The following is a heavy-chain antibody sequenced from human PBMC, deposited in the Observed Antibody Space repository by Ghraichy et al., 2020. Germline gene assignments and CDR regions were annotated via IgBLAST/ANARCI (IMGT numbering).Heavy chain of an antibody. Sequence: SETLSLTCTVSGGSISSYYWSWIRQPPGKGLEWIGYIYYSGSTNYNPSLKSRVTISVDTSKNQFSLKLSSVTAADTAVYYCARGWMALLYFDYWGQGTLVTVSS. CDR2: IYYSGST. V-gene: IGHV4-59*01. CDR3: ARGWMALLYFDY. CDR1: GGSISSYY. J-gene: IGHJ4*02. D-gene: IGHD5-12*01.